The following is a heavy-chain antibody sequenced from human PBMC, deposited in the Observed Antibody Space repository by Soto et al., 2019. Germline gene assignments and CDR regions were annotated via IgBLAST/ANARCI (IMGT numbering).Heavy chain of an antibody. D-gene: IGHD3-10*01. V-gene: IGHV3-23*01. CDR3: AKVRRFGELRSLY. J-gene: IGHJ4*02. Sequence: EVQLLESGGGLVQPGGSLRLSCAASGFTFSSYAMSWVRQAPGKGLEWVSAIGVSGDTTYYADSVKGRFTISRDNSKNTLYLQMGSLRAEEPAVYYGAKVRRFGELRSLYWGQGTLVTVSS. CDR2: IGVSGDTT. CDR1: GFTFSSYA.